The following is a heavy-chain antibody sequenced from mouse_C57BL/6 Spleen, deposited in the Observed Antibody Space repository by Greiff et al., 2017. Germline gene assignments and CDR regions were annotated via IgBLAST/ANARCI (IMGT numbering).Heavy chain of an antibody. CDR1: GYTFTSYG. Sequence: VQLVESGAELARPGTSVKLSCKASGYTFTSYGISWVKQRPGQGLEWIGEIYPGSGNTNYNEKFKGKATLTADKSSITAYLELRSLTSEDSAVYFCAKSPGYTVVDYWGQGTTLTVSS. V-gene: IGHV1-81*01. J-gene: IGHJ2*01. D-gene: IGHD1-1*01. CDR3: AKSPGYTVVDY. CDR2: IYPGSGNT.